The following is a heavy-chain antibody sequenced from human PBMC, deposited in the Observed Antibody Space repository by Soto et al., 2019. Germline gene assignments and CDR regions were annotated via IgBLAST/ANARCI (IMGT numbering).Heavy chain of an antibody. D-gene: IGHD6-25*01. CDR1: GYTFTSYG. CDR2: ISAYNGNT. V-gene: IGHV1-18*01. Sequence: QVQLVQSGAEVKKPGASVKVSCKASGYTFTSYGISWVRQAHGQGLEGRGWISAYNGNTNYAKKLQGRVTMTKDTPTSTAYMELRSRRSDATAVYYGARVRLDRGNFDYWGQGTLVTVSS. J-gene: IGHJ4*02. CDR3: ARVRLDRGNFDY.